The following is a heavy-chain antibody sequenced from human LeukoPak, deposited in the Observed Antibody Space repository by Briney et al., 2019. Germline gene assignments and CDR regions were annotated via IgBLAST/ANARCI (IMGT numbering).Heavy chain of an antibody. CDR3: ASLNTGWYFDY. V-gene: IGHV4-31*03. D-gene: IGHD6-19*01. Sequence: SQTLSLTCNVSGGSISTSDYSWSWIRQHPGKGLEWIGYIHKSGSTYYNSSLNSRVTMSVDTSKNQFSLKVSSVTAADTAVYFCASLNTGWYFDYWGQGTLVTVSS. J-gene: IGHJ4*02. CDR2: IHKSGST. CDR1: GGSISTSDYS.